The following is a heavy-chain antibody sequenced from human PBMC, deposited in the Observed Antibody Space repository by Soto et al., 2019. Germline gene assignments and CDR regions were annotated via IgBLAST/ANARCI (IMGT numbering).Heavy chain of an antibody. CDR3: TRSLYRRSWDAGY. Sequence: PSETLSLTCAVSGSSISSGYYWGWIRQPPGKGLEWIVSVYHSWTTYYNPSLKSRVTVSLDTSKNQFSLKLSSVTAADTAVYYCTRSLYRRSWDAGYWGQGTPVTVS. CDR1: GSSISSGYY. D-gene: IGHD6-13*01. CDR2: VYHSWTT. V-gene: IGHV4-38-2*01. J-gene: IGHJ4*02.